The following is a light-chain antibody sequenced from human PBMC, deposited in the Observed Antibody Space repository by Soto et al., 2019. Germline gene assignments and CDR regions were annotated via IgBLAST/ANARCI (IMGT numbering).Light chain of an antibody. V-gene: IGKV3-15*01. CDR2: RAS. J-gene: IGKJ4*01. CDR1: QSVSSN. CDR3: QQYNDWPLT. Sequence: EILMTQSPATLSVSPGERATLSCRASQSVSSNLAWYQQKPGQAPRLLIFRASTWATGIPARFRGSGSGTEFTLTISSLESEDVAVYYCQQYNDWPLTFGGGTKVEIK.